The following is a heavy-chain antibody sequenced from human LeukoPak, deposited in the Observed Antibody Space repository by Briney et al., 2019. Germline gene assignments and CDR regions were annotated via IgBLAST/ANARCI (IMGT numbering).Heavy chain of an antibody. CDR1: GGSMSTYY. J-gene: IGHJ4*02. CDR2: MYDSGST. Sequence: SETLSLTCTVSGGSMSTYYWSWIRQPPGKGLEWIGYMYDSGSTNYNPSLKSRVTISVDTSKNQFFQKVISVTAADTAVYYCARHGSSWSFDYWGQGTLVTVSS. V-gene: IGHV4-59*08. CDR3: ARHGSSWSFDY. D-gene: IGHD6-13*01.